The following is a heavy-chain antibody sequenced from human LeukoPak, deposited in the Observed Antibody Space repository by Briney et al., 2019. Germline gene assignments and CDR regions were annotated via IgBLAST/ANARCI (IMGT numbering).Heavy chain of an antibody. CDR1: GGSISSGDYY. CDR3: ARDRRLRFLEWEQYYYGMDV. V-gene: IGHV4-30-4*01. D-gene: IGHD3-3*01. CDR2: IYYSGST. J-gene: IGHJ6*02. Sequence: PSETLSLTCTVSGGSISSGDYYWRWIRQPPGKGLEWIGYIYYSGSTYYNPSLKSRLTISVDTSKNQFSLKLSSVTAADTAVYYCARDRRLRFLEWEQYYYGMDVWGQGTTVTVSS.